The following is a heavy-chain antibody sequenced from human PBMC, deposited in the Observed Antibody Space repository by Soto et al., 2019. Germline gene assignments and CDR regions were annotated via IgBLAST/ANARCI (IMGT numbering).Heavy chain of an antibody. Sequence: GGSLRLSCAASGFTFSSYNMNWVRQAPGKGLEWVSYISSTTETIYYADSVKCRFTISIANAKNSPYLQMNSMRADDPAVYYRASGTGYYSSYMDVWGKGTTVTVSS. CDR3: ASGTGYYSSYMDV. V-gene: IGHV3-48*01. J-gene: IGHJ6*03. CDR1: GFTFSSYN. CDR2: ISSTTETI.